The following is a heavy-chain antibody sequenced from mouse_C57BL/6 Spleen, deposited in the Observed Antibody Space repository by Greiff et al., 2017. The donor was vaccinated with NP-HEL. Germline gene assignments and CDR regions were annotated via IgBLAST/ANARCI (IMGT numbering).Heavy chain of an antibody. CDR2: INPSTGGT. V-gene: IGHV1-42*01. Sequence: EVQLQQSGPELVKPGASVKISCKASGYSFTGYYMNWVKQSPEKSLEWIGEINPSTGGTTYNQKFKAKATLTVDKSSTTAYMQLKSLTSKDSAVYYCASYSATGYAMDYWGQGTSVTVSS. J-gene: IGHJ4*01. CDR1: GYSFTGYY. D-gene: IGHD1-1*01. CDR3: ASYSATGYAMDY.